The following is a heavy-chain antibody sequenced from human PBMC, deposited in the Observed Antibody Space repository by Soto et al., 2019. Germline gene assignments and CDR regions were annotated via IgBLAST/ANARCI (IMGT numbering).Heavy chain of an antibody. CDR1: GYSVSSSDYY. Sequence: LSLTCSVSGYSVSSSDYYWAWIRRPPGKGLEWIGSMLYSGLTYYNPSLKSRVTLSVDTSKNQFSVRLNSVTASDTAVYYCAPLSVSLSGPYGIHVWGQGTAVTVSS. J-gene: IGHJ6*02. V-gene: IGHV4-39*01. CDR3: APLSVSLSGPYGIHV. CDR2: MLYSGLT. D-gene: IGHD2-15*01.